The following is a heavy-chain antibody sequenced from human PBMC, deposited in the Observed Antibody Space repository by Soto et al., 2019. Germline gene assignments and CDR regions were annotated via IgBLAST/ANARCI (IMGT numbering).Heavy chain of an antibody. Sequence: QVQLVQSGSEVKMPGSSVKVSCKTSGGTFSRHAINWVRQAPGQGLEWMGGIIPLFGTTNYAQKFKGRVTISADESTSTAYMELSSLTPEAAAAYYCATAAIHGSSCYFWFDPWGQGTLVTVSS. CDR3: ATAAIHGSSCYFWFDP. D-gene: IGHD2-2*01. CDR1: GGTFSRHA. J-gene: IGHJ5*02. V-gene: IGHV1-69*01. CDR2: IIPLFGTT.